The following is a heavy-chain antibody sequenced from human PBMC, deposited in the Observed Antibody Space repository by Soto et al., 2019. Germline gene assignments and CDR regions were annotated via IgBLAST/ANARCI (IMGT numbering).Heavy chain of an antibody. CDR2: MNPNSGNT. J-gene: IGHJ1*01. CDR3: AISTNDYGDRH. V-gene: IGHV1-8*01. D-gene: IGHD4-17*01. CDR1: GYTFTSHD. Sequence: QVQLVQSGAEVKKPGASVKVSCKASGYTFTSHDINWVRQATGQGLEWMGWMNPNSGNTGYAQKFQGRVTMTRNTPISIAYMELISLSPEDTAVNYCAISTNDYGDRHWGQGTLVTVSS.